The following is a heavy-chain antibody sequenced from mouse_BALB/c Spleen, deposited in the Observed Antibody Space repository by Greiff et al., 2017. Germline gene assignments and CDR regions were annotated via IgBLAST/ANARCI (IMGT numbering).Heavy chain of an antibody. CDR3: VRDTIYYGKPFAD. V-gene: IGHV2-9-2*01. CDR1: GFSLTSYD. CDR2: IWTGGGT. J-gene: IGHJ3*01. Sequence: VKLVESGPGLVAPSQSLSITCTVSGFSLTSYDISWIRQPPGKGLEWLGVIWTGGGTNYNSAFMSRLSISKDNSKSQVFLKMNSLQTDDTAIYYCVRDTIYYGKPFADWGQGTLVTVSA. D-gene: IGHD2-1*01.